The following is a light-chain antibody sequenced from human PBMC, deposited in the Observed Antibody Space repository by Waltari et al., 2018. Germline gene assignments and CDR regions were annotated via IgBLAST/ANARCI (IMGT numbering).Light chain of an antibody. CDR1: NSDVGAYNI. CDR2: EVT. Sequence: QSVLTQPPSATGSPGKSVPIPCAGTNSDVGAYNILSWYQQHPGRVPKLVIYEVTKLPSGVPDRFSGSKSGNTASLTVSGLQADNEADYYCSSYAHNNHFVFGTGTKVTVL. CDR3: SSYAHNNHFV. J-gene: IGLJ1*01. V-gene: IGLV2-8*01.